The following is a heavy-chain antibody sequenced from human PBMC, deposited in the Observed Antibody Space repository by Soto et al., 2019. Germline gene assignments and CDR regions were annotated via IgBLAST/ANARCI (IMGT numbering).Heavy chain of an antibody. CDR2: IIPILGIA. Sequence: SVKVSCKASGGTFSSYTISWVRQAPGQGLEWMGRIIPILGIANYAQKFQGRVTITADKSTSTAYMELSSLRSEDTAVYYCARSSTSTNWFDPWGQGTLVTVSS. CDR1: GGTFSSYT. CDR3: ARSSTSTNWFDP. J-gene: IGHJ5*02. V-gene: IGHV1-69*02. D-gene: IGHD6-6*01.